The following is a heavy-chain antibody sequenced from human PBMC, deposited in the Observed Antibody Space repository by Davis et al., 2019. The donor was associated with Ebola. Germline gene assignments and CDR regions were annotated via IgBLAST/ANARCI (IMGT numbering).Heavy chain of an antibody. CDR1: GGSISSSNW. V-gene: IGHV4-4*02. J-gene: IGHJ4*02. Sequence: MPSETLSLTCAVSGGSISSSNWWSWVRQPPGKGLEWIGEIYHSGSTNYNPSLKSRVTISVDKSKNQFSLKLSSVTAEDTAVYYCARDGDYDFWSGYPDYWGQGTLVTVSS. CDR2: IYHSGST. CDR3: ARDGDYDFWSGYPDY. D-gene: IGHD3-3*01.